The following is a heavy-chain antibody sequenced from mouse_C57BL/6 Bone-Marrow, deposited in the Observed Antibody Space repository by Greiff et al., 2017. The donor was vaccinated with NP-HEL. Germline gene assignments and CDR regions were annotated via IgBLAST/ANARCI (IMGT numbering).Heavy chain of an antibody. CDR3: TTWPFITTVVATVDY. Sequence: EVQVVESGAELVRPGASVKLSCTASGFNIKDDYMHWVKQRPEQGLEWIGWIDPENGDTEYASKFQGKATITADTSSNTAYLQLSSLTSEDTAVYYCTTWPFITTVVATVDYWGQGTTLTVSS. CDR2: IDPENGDT. J-gene: IGHJ2*01. D-gene: IGHD1-1*01. V-gene: IGHV14-4*01. CDR1: GFNIKDDY.